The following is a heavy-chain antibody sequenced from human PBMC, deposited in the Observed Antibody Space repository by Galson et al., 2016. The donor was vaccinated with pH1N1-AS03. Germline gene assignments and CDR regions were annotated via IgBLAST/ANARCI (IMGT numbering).Heavy chain of an antibody. D-gene: IGHD3-3*01. CDR1: GFTFSSYW. J-gene: IGHJ4*02. CDR2: IDSDGSNT. Sequence: SLRLSCAASGFTFSSYWMHWVRHLPGKGLVWVSGIDSDGSNTYYADSVRGRFTISRDNAKNTLYLQMNSLRPEDTALYYGADPFDLPWGQGTLITVSP. V-gene: IGHV3-74*01. CDR3: ADPFDLP.